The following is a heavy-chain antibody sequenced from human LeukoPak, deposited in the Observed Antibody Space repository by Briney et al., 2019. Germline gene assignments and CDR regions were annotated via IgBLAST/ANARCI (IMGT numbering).Heavy chain of an antibody. Sequence: GASVKVSCKDSGYTFTGYYMHWVRQAPGQGLEWMGRINPNSGGTNYAQKFQGRVTMTRDTSISTAYMELSRLRSDDTAVYYCARDRGSGWYYFDYWGQGTLVTVSS. J-gene: IGHJ4*02. CDR3: ARDRGSGWYYFDY. CDR2: INPNSGGT. D-gene: IGHD6-19*01. CDR1: GYTFTGYY. V-gene: IGHV1-2*06.